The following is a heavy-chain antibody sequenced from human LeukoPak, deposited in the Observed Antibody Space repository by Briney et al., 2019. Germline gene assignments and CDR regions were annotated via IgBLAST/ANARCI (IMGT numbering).Heavy chain of an antibody. Sequence: SETLSLTCAVCGGSFSGYYWSWIRQPPGKGLEWIGEINHSGSTNYNPSLKSRVTISVDTSKNQFSLKLSSVTAADTAVYYCARAAVIAVAGRKGGYFDYWSQGTLVTVSS. CDR1: GGSFSGYY. V-gene: IGHV4-34*01. CDR3: ARAAVIAVAGRKGGYFDY. D-gene: IGHD6-19*01. J-gene: IGHJ4*02. CDR2: INHSGST.